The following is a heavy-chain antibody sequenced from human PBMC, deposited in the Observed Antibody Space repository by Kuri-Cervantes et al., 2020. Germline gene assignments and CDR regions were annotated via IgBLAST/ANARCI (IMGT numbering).Heavy chain of an antibody. CDR3: AKDGEHIVVVTAIRGGYFDY. CDR2: IRYDGSNK. CDR1: GFTFSSYG. Sequence: LSLTCAASGFTFSSYGMHWVRQAPGKGLEWVAFIRYDGSNKYYADSVKGRFTISRDNSKNTLYLQMNSLRAEDTAVYYGAKDGEHIVVVTAIRGGYFDYWGQGTLVTVSS. J-gene: IGHJ4*02. D-gene: IGHD2-21*02. V-gene: IGHV3-30*02.